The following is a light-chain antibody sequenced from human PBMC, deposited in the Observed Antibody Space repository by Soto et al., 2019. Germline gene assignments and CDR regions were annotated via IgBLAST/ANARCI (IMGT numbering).Light chain of an antibody. CDR2: AVS. CDR3: CSYTVSGTYV. J-gene: IGLJ1*01. Sequence: LTQPASVSGSRGQSITISCTGTSSDVGGYNYVSWYQQHPGKAPKLMIYAVSNRPSGVSNRFSGSKSGNTATLTISVLQAEDVADYYCCSYTVSGTYVFGTGTKVTV. CDR1: SSDVGGYNY. V-gene: IGLV2-14*01.